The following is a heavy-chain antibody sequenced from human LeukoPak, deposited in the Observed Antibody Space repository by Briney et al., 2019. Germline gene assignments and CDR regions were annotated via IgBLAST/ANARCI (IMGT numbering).Heavy chain of an antibody. CDR3: ARDNSGGSTWWFDP. V-gene: IGHV1-46*01. J-gene: IGHJ5*02. CDR2: INPSGSYT. Sequence: ASVKVSCKASGFTFTSFYMHWVRQAPGQGIEWMGIINPSGSYTSYAQKFQGRVTMTRDTSTSTVYMGLSSLRSEDTAVYYCARDNSGGSTWWFDPWGQGTLVTVSS. CDR1: GFTFTSFY. D-gene: IGHD2-15*01.